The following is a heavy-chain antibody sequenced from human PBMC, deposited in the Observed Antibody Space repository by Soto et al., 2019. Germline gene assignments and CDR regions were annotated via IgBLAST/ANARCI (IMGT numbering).Heavy chain of an antibody. D-gene: IGHD2-21*02. CDR3: ARCGGDCFAYNWFDP. CDR1: GGTFSSYA. V-gene: IGHV1-69*13. J-gene: IGHJ5*02. CDR2: IIPIFGTA. Sequence: VASVKVSCKASGGTFSSYAISWVRQAPGQGLEWMGGIIPIFGTANYAQKFQGRVTITADESTSTAYMELSSLRSEDTAVYYCARCGGDCFAYNWFDPWSQGTLVTVSS.